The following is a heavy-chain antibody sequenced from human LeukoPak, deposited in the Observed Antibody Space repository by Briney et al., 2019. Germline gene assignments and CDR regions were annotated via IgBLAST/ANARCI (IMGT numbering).Heavy chain of an antibody. Sequence: GGSLRLSCAASGFTFSSYGMHWVRQAPGKGLEWVGIISSDGNNKYYADSVKGRFTISRDNAKNSLYLQMNSLRAEDTAVYYCASGVLLWFGELSGYFDYWGQGTLVTVSS. CDR3: ASGVLLWFGELSGYFDY. V-gene: IGHV3-30*03. D-gene: IGHD3-10*01. CDR2: ISSDGNNK. J-gene: IGHJ4*02. CDR1: GFTFSSYG.